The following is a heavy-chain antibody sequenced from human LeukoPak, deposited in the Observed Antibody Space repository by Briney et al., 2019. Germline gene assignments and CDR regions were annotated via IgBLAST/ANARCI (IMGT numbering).Heavy chain of an antibody. J-gene: IGHJ4*02. V-gene: IGHV4-34*01. Sequence: PSETLSLTCAFSGGSFSDYYWSWIRQPPGKGLEWIGEINHSGSTNYNPSLKSRVTISVDTSKNQFSLKLSSVTAADTAVYYCARTQSQSGSYRYYFGYWGQGTLVTVSS. D-gene: IGHD1-26*01. CDR2: INHSGST. CDR3: ARTQSQSGSYRYYFGY. CDR1: GGSFSDYY.